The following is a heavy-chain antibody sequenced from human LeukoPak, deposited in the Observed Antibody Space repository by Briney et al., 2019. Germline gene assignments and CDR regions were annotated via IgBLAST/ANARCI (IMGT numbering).Heavy chain of an antibody. Sequence: GESLKISCKVSGYTFITHWIAWVRQMPGKGLEWMGIVSPADSDTKYSPSFQGQVIISADKSINTAYLQWSSLKASDSAMYYCARMGGDPLDYRGQGTLVTVSS. J-gene: IGHJ4*02. D-gene: IGHD2-21*01. V-gene: IGHV5-51*01. CDR2: VSPADSDT. CDR3: ARMGGDPLDY. CDR1: GYTFITHW.